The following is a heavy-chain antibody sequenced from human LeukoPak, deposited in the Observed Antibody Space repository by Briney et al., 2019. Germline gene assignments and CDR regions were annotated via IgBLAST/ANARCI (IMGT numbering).Heavy chain of an antibody. CDR1: GFTFSSYW. Sequence: GGSLRLSCAATGFTFSSYWMSWVRQAPGKGLEWVANIQQDGSERHYVDSVKGRFTISRDNAKYSLYLQMNSLRAEDTAVYYCARDKRLVGATGTFDIWGQGTMVTVSS. J-gene: IGHJ3*02. V-gene: IGHV3-7*01. D-gene: IGHD1-26*01. CDR2: IQQDGSER. CDR3: ARDKRLVGATGTFDI.